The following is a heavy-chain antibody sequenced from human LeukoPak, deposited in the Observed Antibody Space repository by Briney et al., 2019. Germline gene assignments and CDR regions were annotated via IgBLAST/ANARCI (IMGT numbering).Heavy chain of an antibody. CDR2: ISGSGGST. CDR3: AKDTSYGSGSSDY. CDR1: GFTFSSYA. J-gene: IGHJ4*02. D-gene: IGHD3-10*01. Sequence: GGSLRLSCAASGFTFSSYAMSWVRQAPGKGLEWVSAISGSGGSTYYADSVKGRFTISRDNSKNTLYLHMNSLRAEDTAVYYCAKDTSYGSGSSDYWGQGTLVTVSS. V-gene: IGHV3-23*01.